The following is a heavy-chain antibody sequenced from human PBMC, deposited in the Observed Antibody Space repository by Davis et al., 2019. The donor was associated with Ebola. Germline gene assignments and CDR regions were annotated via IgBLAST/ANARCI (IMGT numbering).Heavy chain of an antibody. V-gene: IGHV3-11*06. D-gene: IGHD5-24*01. CDR1: GFTFSDYY. J-gene: IGHJ6*02. CDR3: AGSDGSYYYYGMDV. Sequence: GGSLRLSCAASGFTFSDYYMSWIRQAPGKGLEWVSYISSSSSYTNYADSVKGRFTISRDNSKNTLYLQMNSLRAEDTAVYYCAGSDGSYYYYGMDVWGQGTTVTVSS. CDR2: ISSSSSYT.